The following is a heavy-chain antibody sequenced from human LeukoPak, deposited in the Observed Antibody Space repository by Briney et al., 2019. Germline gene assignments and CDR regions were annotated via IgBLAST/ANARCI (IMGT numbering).Heavy chain of an antibody. J-gene: IGHJ4*02. CDR1: GGSISSGGYS. Sequence: SQTLPLTCAVSGGSISSGGYSWSWIRQPPEKGLEWIGYIYHSGSTCYNPSLKSRVTISVDRSKNQFSLKLSSVTAADTAVYYCARAPYYGDFPYYFDYWGQGTLVTVSS. CDR2: IYHSGST. CDR3: ARAPYYGDFPYYFDY. V-gene: IGHV4-30-2*01. D-gene: IGHD4-17*01.